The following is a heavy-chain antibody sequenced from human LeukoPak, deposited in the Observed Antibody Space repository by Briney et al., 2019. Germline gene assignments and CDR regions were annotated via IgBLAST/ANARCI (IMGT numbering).Heavy chain of an antibody. Sequence: PGGSLRLSCAASGFTFDDYAMHWVRQAPGKGLEWVSGISWNSGSIGYADSVKGRFTISRDNAKNSLYLQMNSLRAEDTALYYCAKAGNYYDSSGPWYFDLWGRGTLVTVSS. V-gene: IGHV3-9*01. J-gene: IGHJ2*01. CDR3: AKAGNYYDSSGPWYFDL. CDR1: GFTFDDYA. CDR2: ISWNSGSI. D-gene: IGHD3-22*01.